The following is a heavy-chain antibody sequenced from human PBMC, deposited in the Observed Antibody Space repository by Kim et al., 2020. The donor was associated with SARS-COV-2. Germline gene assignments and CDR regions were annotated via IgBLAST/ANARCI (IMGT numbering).Heavy chain of an antibody. D-gene: IGHD3-22*01. CDR1: GFTFSSYG. CDR2: ISYDGSNK. CDR3: ARGGLHYDSSGDYYYYSVMAV. J-gene: IGHJ6*02. Sequence: GGSLRLSCAASGFTFSSYGMHWVRQAPGKGLEWVAVISYDGSNKYYADSVKGRFTISRDNSKNKNTLYLQMNSLRAEDTAVFYCARGGLHYDSSGDYYYYSVMAVWGHGATVTVSS. V-gene: IGHV3-30*03.